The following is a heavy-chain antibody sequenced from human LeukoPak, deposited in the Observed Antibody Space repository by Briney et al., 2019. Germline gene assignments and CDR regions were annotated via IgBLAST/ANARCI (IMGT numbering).Heavy chain of an antibody. J-gene: IGHJ6*03. CDR2: INHSGST. CDR3: AREYRAYYYYYMDV. V-gene: IGHV4-34*01. CDR1: GGSFSGYY. D-gene: IGHD1-26*01. Sequence: SETLSLTCAVYGGSFSGYYWSWIRQPPGKGLEWIGEINHSGSTNYSPSLKSRVTISVDTSKNQFSLKLSSVTAADTAVYYCAREYRAYYYYYMDVWGKGTTVTVPS.